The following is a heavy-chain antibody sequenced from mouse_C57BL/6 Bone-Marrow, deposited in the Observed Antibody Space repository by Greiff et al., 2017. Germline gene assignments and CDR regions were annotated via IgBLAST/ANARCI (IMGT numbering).Heavy chain of an antibody. CDR2: IYPRSGNT. V-gene: IGHV1-81*01. Sequence: QVQLQQSGAELARPGASVKLSCKASGYTFTSYGIRWVKQRTGKGLEWIGEIYPRSGNTYSNEKFKGKATLTADKSSSTAYMELRSLTSEDSAVYFCARDYYGRGGSYFDIWGSGTTVTVSS. D-gene: IGHD1-1*01. CDR1: GYTFTSYG. CDR3: ARDYYGRGGSYFDI. J-gene: IGHJ1*01.